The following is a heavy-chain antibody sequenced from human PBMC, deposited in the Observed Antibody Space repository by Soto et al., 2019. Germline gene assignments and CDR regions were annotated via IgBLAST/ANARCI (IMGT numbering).Heavy chain of an antibody. CDR1: GGSFSGYY. CDR3: ARDAKPLGATSY. V-gene: IGHV4-34*01. CDR2: INHSGST. J-gene: IGHJ4*02. Sequence: QVQLQQWGAGLLKPSETLSLTCAVYGGSFSGYYWSWIRQPPGKGLEWIGEINHSGSTNYNPSLKSRVTISVDPSKNQFSLKLSSVTAADTAVYYCARDAKPLGATSYWGQGTLVTVSS. D-gene: IGHD1-26*01.